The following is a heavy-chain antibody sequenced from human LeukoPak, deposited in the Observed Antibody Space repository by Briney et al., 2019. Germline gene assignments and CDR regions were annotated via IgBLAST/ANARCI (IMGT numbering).Heavy chain of an antibody. CDR1: GFTFSSYA. CDR2: ISYDGSNK. CDR3: ARAGHSSGPLGY. D-gene: IGHD6-19*01. V-gene: IGHV3-30-3*01. Sequence: PGGSLRLSCAASGFTFSSYAMHWVRQAPGKGLEWVAVISYDGSNKYYADSVKGRFTISRDNSKNTLYLQMNSLRAEDTAVYYCARAGHSSGPLGYWGQGTLVTVSS. J-gene: IGHJ4*02.